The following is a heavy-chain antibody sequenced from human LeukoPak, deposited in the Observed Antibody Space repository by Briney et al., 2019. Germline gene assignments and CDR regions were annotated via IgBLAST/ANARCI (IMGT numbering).Heavy chain of an antibody. CDR1: GFTFSRHG. CDR2: IRPDGHNK. D-gene: IGHD3-3*02. V-gene: IGHV3-30*02. CDR3: AKEGAASWDVDV. Sequence: GGSLRLSCAASGFTFSRHGMHWVRQAPGKGPEWVAFIRPDGHNKYYADSVKGRFMISRDNSKNTVDLQMNSLRGDDTAMYYCAKEGAASWDVDVWGKGTTVTVSS. J-gene: IGHJ6*04.